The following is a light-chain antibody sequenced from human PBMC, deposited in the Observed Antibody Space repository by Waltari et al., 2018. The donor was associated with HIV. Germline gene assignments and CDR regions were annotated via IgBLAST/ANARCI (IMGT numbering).Light chain of an antibody. CDR1: SSDVGGYNY. Sequence: QSALTQPPSASGSPGQSVTISCTGTSSDVGGYNYVSWYQQHPGRAPKLMIYELSKRPSGFPDGFSGSKSGNAASLTVSGLQAEDEADYYCSSYTGSDSVVFGGGTKLTVL. V-gene: IGLV2-8*01. CDR3: SSYTGSDSVV. CDR2: ELS. J-gene: IGLJ2*01.